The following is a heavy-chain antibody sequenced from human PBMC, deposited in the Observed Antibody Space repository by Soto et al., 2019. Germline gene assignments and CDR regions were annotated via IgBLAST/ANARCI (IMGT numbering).Heavy chain of an antibody. V-gene: IGHV1-3*01. CDR1: GYTFTSYG. CDR2: INAGNGNT. D-gene: IGHD6-19*01. J-gene: IGHJ6*02. Sequence: ASVQVSCKASGYTFTSYGINWVRQAPGQRLEWMGWINAGNGNTKYSQKFQGRVTITRDTSASTAYMELSSLRSEDTAVYYCARDLGSSGWYYYYYGMDVWGQGTTVTVSS. CDR3: ARDLGSSGWYYYYYGMDV.